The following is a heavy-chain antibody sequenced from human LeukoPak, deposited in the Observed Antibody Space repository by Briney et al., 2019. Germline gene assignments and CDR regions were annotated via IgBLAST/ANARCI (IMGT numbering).Heavy chain of an antibody. CDR2: IRGSGGTT. Sequence: GGSLRLSCAASGFTFSSYAMSWVSQAPGKWLEWVSGIRGSGGTTYYADSVKGRFTISRDNSRNMMYLQMNSLRAEDTAVYYCAKDPYRSSSGLGDCWGQGTLVTVSS. D-gene: IGHD6-6*01. CDR1: GFTFSSYA. J-gene: IGHJ4*02. V-gene: IGHV3-23*01. CDR3: AKDPYRSSSGLGDC.